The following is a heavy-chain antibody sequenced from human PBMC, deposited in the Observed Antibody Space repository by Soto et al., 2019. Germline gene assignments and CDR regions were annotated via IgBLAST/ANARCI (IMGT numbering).Heavy chain of an antibody. CDR1: GGSISSGGYY. CDR3: ARDYGEYYYDSSGLRHGDYFDY. CDR2: IYYSGST. Sequence: SETLSLTCTVSGGSISSGGYYWSWIRQHPGKGLEWIGYIYYSGSTYYNPSLKSRVTISVDTSKNQFSLKLSSVTAADTAVYYCARDYGEYYYDSSGLRHGDYFDYWGQGTLVTVSS. D-gene: IGHD3-22*01. V-gene: IGHV4-31*03. J-gene: IGHJ4*02.